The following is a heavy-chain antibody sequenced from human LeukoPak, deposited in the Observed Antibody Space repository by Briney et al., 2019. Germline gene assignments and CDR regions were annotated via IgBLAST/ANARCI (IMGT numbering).Heavy chain of an antibody. CDR3: AREGITAMVLFDY. J-gene: IGHJ4*02. V-gene: IGHV1-18*01. CDR2: ISAYNGNT. CDR1: GYTCTSYG. D-gene: IGHD5-18*01. Sequence: ASVTVSCKASGYTCTSYGISWVRLAPRQGLEWMGWISAYNGNTNYAQKLHGRVTMTTDTSTSTAYMELRSLRSDDTAVYYCAREGITAMVLFDYWGQGTLVTVSS.